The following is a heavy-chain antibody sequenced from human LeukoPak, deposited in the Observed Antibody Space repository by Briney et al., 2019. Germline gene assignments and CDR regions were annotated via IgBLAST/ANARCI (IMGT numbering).Heavy chain of an antibody. CDR1: GFTFGIYS. V-gene: IGHV3-21*04. J-gene: IGHJ4*02. CDR3: AKEASSPFDY. CDR2: ISSSSSYI. Sequence: GGSLRLSCAVSGFTFGIYSMNWVRQAPGKGLEWVSFISSSSSYIYYADSVKGRFTISRENAKNLLYLQMNSLRAEDTAVYYCAKEASSPFDYWGQGTLVTVSS. D-gene: IGHD6-6*01.